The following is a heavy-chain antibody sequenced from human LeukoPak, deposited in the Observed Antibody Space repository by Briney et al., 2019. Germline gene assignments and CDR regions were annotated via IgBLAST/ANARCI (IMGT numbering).Heavy chain of an antibody. CDR1: GGSISGYY. V-gene: IGHV4-59*01. CDR3: ARASALNWNDY. CDR2: IYYSGST. J-gene: IGHJ4*02. Sequence: SETLSLTRTVSGGSISGYYWSWIRQPPGKGLEWIGYIYYSGSTNYNPSLKSRVTISVDTSKNQFSLKLSSVTAADTAVYYCARASALNWNDYWGQGTLVTVSS. D-gene: IGHD1-1*01.